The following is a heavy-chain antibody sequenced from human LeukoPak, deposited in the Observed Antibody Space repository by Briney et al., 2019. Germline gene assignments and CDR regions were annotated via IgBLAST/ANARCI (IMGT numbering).Heavy chain of an antibody. CDR2: IVVGSGNT. Sequence: SVKVSCKASGFTFTSSAMQWVRQARGQRLEWIGWIVVGSGNTNYAQKFQERVTITRDMSTSTAYMELSSLRSEDTAVYYCASAYYDFWSGYYMMDVWGQGTTVTVSS. J-gene: IGHJ6*02. V-gene: IGHV1-58*02. CDR1: GFTFTSSA. D-gene: IGHD3-3*01. CDR3: ASAYYDFWSGYYMMDV.